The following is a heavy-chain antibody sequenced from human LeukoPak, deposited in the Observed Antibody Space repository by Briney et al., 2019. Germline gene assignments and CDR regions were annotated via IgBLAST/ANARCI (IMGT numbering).Heavy chain of an antibody. CDR1: GFSFSTSG. V-gene: IGHV3-30*04. CDR3: ARDLLNYGSAYYDVGIFDS. CDR2: ISKDGRKN. Sequence: PGRSLRLSYEASGFSFSTSGVHWVRQAPGKGLEWMAVISKDGRKNHYADSVMGRFTISRDNSKSTLFLQMNSLRPEDTAIYYCARDLLNYGSAYYDVGIFDSWGQGTLVTVSS. J-gene: IGHJ4*02. D-gene: IGHD3-10*01.